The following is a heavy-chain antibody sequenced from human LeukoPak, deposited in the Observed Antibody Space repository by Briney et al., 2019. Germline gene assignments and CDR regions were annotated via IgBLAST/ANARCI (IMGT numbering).Heavy chain of an antibody. CDR3: ARDHPDSSGWTEYFQH. CDR2: ISSSSSYI. V-gene: IGHV3-21*01. Sequence: GGSLRLSCAASGFTFSSYSMNWVRQAPGKGLEWVSSISSSSSYIYYADSVKGRFTISRDNAKNSLYLQMNSLRAEDTAVYYCARDHPDSSGWTEYFQHWGQGTLVTVSS. CDR1: GFTFSSYS. J-gene: IGHJ1*01. D-gene: IGHD6-19*01.